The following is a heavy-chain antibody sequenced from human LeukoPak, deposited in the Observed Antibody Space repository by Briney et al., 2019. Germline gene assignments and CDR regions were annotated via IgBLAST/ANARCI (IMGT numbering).Heavy chain of an antibody. CDR1: GYTFTGYY. CDR3: ARGPIAMVTYYYYYMDV. D-gene: IGHD5-18*01. CDR2: INPNSGGT. V-gene: IGHV1-2*02. Sequence: ASVKVSCKASGYTFTGYYMHWVRQAPGQGLEWMGWINPNSGGTNYAQKFQGRVTMTRDTSISTAYMELSRLRSDDTAAYYCARGPIAMVTYYYYYMDVWGKGTTVTISS. J-gene: IGHJ6*03.